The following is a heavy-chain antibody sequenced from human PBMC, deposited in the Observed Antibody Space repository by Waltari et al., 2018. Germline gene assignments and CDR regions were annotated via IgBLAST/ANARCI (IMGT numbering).Heavy chain of an antibody. CDR2: IDYSENT. V-gene: IGHV4-34*02. J-gene: IGHJ4*02. CDR3: ARSGRRVGGLKRSATANTTPEY. CDR1: GGSLTRYW. D-gene: IGHD1-26*01. Sequence: QVQLQQWGAGLLKPSETLSLTCALSGGSLTRYWWNWIRQSPGTGLAWIGLIDYSENTNDNPSFTSRVTISLDKSRNQFSLSLTSVTATDTAVYYCARSGRRVGGLKRSATANTTPEYWGQGALVTVSS.